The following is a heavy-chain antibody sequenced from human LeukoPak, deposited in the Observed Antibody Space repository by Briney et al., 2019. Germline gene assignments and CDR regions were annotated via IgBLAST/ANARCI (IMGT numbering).Heavy chain of an antibody. J-gene: IGHJ4*02. D-gene: IGHD1-1*01. Sequence: GASVKVSCMASGYTFTGYYMHWVRQAPGQGLEWMGWINPNSGGTNYAQKFQGRVTMTRDTSISTAYMELSRLRSDDTAVYYCARAFVGTGTRLDYWGQGTLVTVSS. CDR3: ARAFVGTGTRLDY. CDR2: INPNSGGT. V-gene: IGHV1-2*02. CDR1: GYTFTGYY.